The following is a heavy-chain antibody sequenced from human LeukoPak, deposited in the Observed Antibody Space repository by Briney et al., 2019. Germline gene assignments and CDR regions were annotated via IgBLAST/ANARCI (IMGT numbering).Heavy chain of an antibody. CDR1: GFAFSSYA. Sequence: GGSLRLSSAASGFAFSSYAMHWVRQAPGKGRVWVAVISYDGSNKYYADSVKGRFTISRDNSKNTLYLQMNSLRAEDTAVYYCARYPSYGALDYWGQGSLVTVSS. CDR2: ISYDGSNK. J-gene: IGHJ4*02. V-gene: IGHV3-30*04. CDR3: ARYPSYGALDY. D-gene: IGHD4-17*01.